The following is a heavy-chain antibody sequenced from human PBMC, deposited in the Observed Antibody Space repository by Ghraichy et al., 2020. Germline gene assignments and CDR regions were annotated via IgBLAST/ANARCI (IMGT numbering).Heavy chain of an antibody. CDR1: GFTFSGYS. CDR3: ARGSKVVRFYYYDGMDV. J-gene: IGHJ6*02. CDR2: ITSSSRTI. V-gene: IGHV3-48*02. Sequence: GDLNISCVGSGFTFSGYSMNWVRQSPGKGLEWVSYITSSSRTIFYADSVKGRFTISRDNAQNSLYLQMNSLRDEDTAEYFCARGSKVVRFYYYDGMDVWGQGTTVTVAS. D-gene: IGHD4-23*01.